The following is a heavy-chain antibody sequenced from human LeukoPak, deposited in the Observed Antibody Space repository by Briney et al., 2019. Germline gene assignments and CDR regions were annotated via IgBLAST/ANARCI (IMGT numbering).Heavy chain of an antibody. CDR2: ISSSSSYI. V-gene: IGHV3-21*01. J-gene: IGHJ5*02. CDR3: ARSVVAPQDWFDP. CDR1: GFTFSSYS. Sequence: GGSLRLSCAASGFTFSSYSMNWVRQAPGKGLEWVSSISSSSSYICYADSVKGRFTISRDNAKNSLYLQMNSLRAEDTAVYYCARSVVAPQDWFDPWGQGTLVTVSS. D-gene: IGHD4-23*01.